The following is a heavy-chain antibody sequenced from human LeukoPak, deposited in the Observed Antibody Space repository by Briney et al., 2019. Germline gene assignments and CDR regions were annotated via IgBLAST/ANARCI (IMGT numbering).Heavy chain of an antibody. CDR2: MNPNSGNI. D-gene: IGHD1-1*01. J-gene: IGHJ4*02. CDR1: GYTFTSYD. V-gene: IGHV1-8*01. Sequence: GASVKVSCKASGYTFTSYDINWVRQATGQGLEWMGWMNPNSGNIGYAQKFQGRVTMTRNTSISTAYMELSSLRSEDTAVYYCARGLGNDGIFDYWGQGTLVTVSS. CDR3: ARGLGNDGIFDY.